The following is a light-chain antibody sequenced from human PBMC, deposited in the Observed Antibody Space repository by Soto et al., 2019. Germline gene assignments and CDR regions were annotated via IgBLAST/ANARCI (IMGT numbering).Light chain of an antibody. J-gene: IGLJ1*01. Sequence: QSALTQPASVSGPPGQPITISGAGTTGDVGGYNYASRYQQHPRKAPKLMIYEVSNRPSGVSNRFSGSKSGNTASLTISGIQAEDEADYYCSSYTSSSTYVFGTGTKLTVL. CDR3: SSYTSSSTYV. CDR1: TGDVGGYNY. CDR2: EVS. V-gene: IGLV2-14*01.